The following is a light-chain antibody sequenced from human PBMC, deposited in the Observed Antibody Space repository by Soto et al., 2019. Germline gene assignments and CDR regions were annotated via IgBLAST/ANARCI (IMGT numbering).Light chain of an antibody. CDR3: QQCGSSPLT. CDR2: GAS. Sequence: DIVFTQSPGTPSLSPGERATLSCRASQSVSSSYLAWYQQKHGQAPRLLMYGASSRATGIPDRFSGSVSGTDGTITISRLETEDGAVYYCQQCGSSPLTFGGGTKVDIK. J-gene: IGKJ4*01. CDR1: QSVSSSY. V-gene: IGKV3-20*01.